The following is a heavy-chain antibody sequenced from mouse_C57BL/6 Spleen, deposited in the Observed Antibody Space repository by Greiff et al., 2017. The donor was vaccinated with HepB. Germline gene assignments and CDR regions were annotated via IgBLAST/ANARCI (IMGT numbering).Heavy chain of an antibody. CDR1: GYTFTSYW. D-gene: IGHD2-5*01. J-gene: IGHJ4*01. Sequence: QVHVKQPGAELVKPGASVKLSCKASGYTFTSYWMQWVKQRPGQGLEWIGEIDPSDSYTNYNQKFKGKATLTVDTSSSTAYMQLSSLTSEDSAVYYCARGNYSNYVGAMDYWGQGTSVTVSS. CDR2: IDPSDSYT. CDR3: ARGNYSNYVGAMDY. V-gene: IGHV1-50*01.